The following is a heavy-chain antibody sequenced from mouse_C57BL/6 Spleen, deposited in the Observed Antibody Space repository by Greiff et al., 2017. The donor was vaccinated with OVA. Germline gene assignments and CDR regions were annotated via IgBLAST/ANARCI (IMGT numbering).Heavy chain of an antibody. Sequence: EVMLVESGGGLVQPGESLKLSCESNEYEFPSHDMSWVRKTPEKRLELVAAINSDGGSTYYPDTMERRFIISRDTTKKTLYLQMSSLRSEDTALDYCARYDGYYAMDYWGQGTSVTVSS. V-gene: IGHV5-2*01. CDR3: ARYDGYYAMDY. CDR1: EYEFPSHD. J-gene: IGHJ4*01. CDR2: INSDGGST. D-gene: IGHD2-3*01.